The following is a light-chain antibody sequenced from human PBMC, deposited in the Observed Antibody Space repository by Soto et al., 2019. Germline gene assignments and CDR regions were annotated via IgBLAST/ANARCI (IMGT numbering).Light chain of an antibody. CDR1: QSVLYSSHNKNY. Sequence: DIVMTQSPDSLAVSLGERATINCKSSQSVLYSSHNKNYLAWYQQKPGQPPKLLIYWASTRESGVPDRFSGSGSGTDFNLTISSLQAEDVAVYYCQQYYSTPRTFGQGTKVEIK. V-gene: IGKV4-1*01. CDR2: WAS. J-gene: IGKJ1*01. CDR3: QQYYSTPRT.